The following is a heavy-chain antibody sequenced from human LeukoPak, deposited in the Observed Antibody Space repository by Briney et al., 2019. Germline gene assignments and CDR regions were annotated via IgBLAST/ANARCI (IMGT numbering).Heavy chain of an antibody. CDR1: GGTFSSYA. V-gene: IGHV1-69*01. CDR2: IIPIFGTA. D-gene: IGHD3-3*01. J-gene: IGHJ5*02. CDR3: AREVRFLEWPVYWFDP. Sequence: GASVKVSCKASGGTFSSYAISWVRQAPGQGLEWMGGIIPIFGTANYAQKFQGRVTITADESTSTAYMELSSLRSEDTAVYYCAREVRFLEWPVYWFDPWGQGTLVTVSS.